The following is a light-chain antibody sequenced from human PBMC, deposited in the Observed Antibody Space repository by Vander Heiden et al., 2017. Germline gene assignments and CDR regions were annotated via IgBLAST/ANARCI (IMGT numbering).Light chain of an antibody. CDR3: SSCTSSSTLVG. CDR2: EVS. CDR1: SSDVGGYNY. J-gene: IGLJ2*01. Sequence: QSALTQPASVSGSPGQSITISCTGTSSDVGGYNYVSWYQQHPGKAPKLMSYEVSNRPSGVSNRFSGSKSGNTASLTISGLQAEDEAEYYGSSCTSSSTLVGFGGGTKLTVL. V-gene: IGLV2-14*01.